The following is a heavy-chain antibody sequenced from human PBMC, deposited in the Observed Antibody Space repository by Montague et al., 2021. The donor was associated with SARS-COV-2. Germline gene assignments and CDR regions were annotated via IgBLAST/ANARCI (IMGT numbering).Heavy chain of an antibody. CDR2: ISGSGGRT. D-gene: IGHD3-10*01. J-gene: IGHJ3*01. CDR3: AKDPGLLWFKELFYDAFDV. Sequence: ETLSLTCAVYGGSFSDYYWTWIRQPPGKGLEWVAGISGSGGRTYYADSVKGRFTVSRDNSKKTLYLQMNSLRAEDTAVYYCAKDPGLLWFKELFYDAFDVWGQGTMVTVSS. V-gene: IGHV3-23*01. CDR1: GGSFSDYY.